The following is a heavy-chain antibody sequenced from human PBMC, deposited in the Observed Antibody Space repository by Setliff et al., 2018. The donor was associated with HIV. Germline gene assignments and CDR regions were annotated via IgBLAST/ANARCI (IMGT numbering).Heavy chain of an antibody. V-gene: IGHV4-4*07. D-gene: IGHD1-26*01. CDR3: ARDHHSGSDWSRLGAFDI. J-gene: IGHJ3*02. Sequence: KPSETLSLTCAVSGGSISSHYWSWIRQPAGKGLEWIGHIYTSGSTDYNPSLKSRVTISVDTSKNQFTLNLNSVTAADTAVYYCARDHHSGSDWSRLGAFDIWGQGTVVTVSS. CDR2: IYTSGST. CDR1: GGSISSHY.